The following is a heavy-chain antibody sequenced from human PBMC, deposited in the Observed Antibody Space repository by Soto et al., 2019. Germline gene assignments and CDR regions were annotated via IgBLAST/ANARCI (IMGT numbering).Heavy chain of an antibody. Sequence: QVQLVQSGAEVKKPGASVKVSCKASGYTFTGYYMHWVRQAPGQGLEWMGWINPNSGSTNYAQKFQGWVTMTRDTSISTAYMELSRLRSDDTAVYYCARSDYYYGMDVWCQGTTVTVSS. CDR2: INPNSGST. V-gene: IGHV1-2*04. CDR3: ARSDYYYGMDV. CDR1: GYTFTGYY. J-gene: IGHJ6*02.